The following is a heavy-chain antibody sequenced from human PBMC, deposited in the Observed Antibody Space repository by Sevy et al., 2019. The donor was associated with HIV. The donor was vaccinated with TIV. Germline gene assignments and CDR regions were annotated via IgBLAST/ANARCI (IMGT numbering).Heavy chain of an antibody. CDR3: ATSPGGIAVAKIDY. V-gene: IGHV3-23*01. CDR1: GFTFSSYA. CDR2: ISGSGGST. Sequence: GGSLRLSCAASGFTFSSYAMSWVRQAPGKGLEWVSAISGSGGSTYYADSVKGRFTISKDNSKNTLSLQMNSLRADDTAVYYCATSPGGIAVAKIDYWGQGTLVTVSS. J-gene: IGHJ4*02. D-gene: IGHD6-19*01.